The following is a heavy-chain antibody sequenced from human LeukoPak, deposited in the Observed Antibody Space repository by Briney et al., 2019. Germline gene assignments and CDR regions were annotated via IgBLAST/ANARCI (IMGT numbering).Heavy chain of an antibody. D-gene: IGHD3-10*01. CDR2: INHSGST. V-gene: IGHV4-34*01. J-gene: IGHJ4*02. CDR1: GGSFSGYY. CDR3: ARLQGSGSPPFDY. Sequence: SETLSLTCAVYGGSFSGYYWSWIRQPPGKGLEWIGEINHSGSTNYNPSLKSRVNISVDTSKNQFSLKLSSVTAADTAVYYCARLQGSGSPPFDYWGQGTLVTVSS.